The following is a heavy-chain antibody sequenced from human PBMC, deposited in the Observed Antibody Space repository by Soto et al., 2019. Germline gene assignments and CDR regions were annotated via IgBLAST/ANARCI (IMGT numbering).Heavy chain of an antibody. CDR1: GFTLSDYY. CDR2: ISSSASTI. CDR3: ARGPQFSYGMDV. V-gene: IGHV3-11*01. Sequence: GGSLRLSGATSGFTLSDYYMSWIRQAPGKGLEWVSYISSSASTIYYADSAKGRFTISWDNAKNSLYLQMNSLRAEDTAVYYCARGPQFSYGMDVWGQGTTVTVPS. J-gene: IGHJ6*02.